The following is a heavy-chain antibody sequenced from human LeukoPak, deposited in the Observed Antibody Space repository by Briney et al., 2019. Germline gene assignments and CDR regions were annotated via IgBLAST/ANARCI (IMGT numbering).Heavy chain of an antibody. V-gene: IGHV1-8*02. Sequence: ASVKVSCKTSGYIFIDYEISWVRQAPGQGLEWMGWMNPKSGDTGYEQKFQGRITITRDSSISTVYMELSSLLSEDTALYYCARGRYMDVWGKGTTVTVSS. J-gene: IGHJ6*03. CDR3: ARGRYMDV. CDR2: MNPKSGDT. CDR1: GYIFIDYE.